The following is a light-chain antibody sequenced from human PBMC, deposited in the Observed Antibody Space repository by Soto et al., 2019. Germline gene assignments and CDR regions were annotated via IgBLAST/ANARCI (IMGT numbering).Light chain of an antibody. Sequence: EIMSKQSPGTLSLSQGERATLYCRASQSVSSSYLAWYQQKPGQAPRLLIYGASSRATGIPDRFSGSGSGTDFTLTIIRLEPEDFVVYYCQQSGGLWRVLGAGTKVDIK. CDR2: GAS. J-gene: IGKJ3*01. CDR3: QQSGGLWRV. V-gene: IGKV3-20*01. CDR1: QSVSSSY.